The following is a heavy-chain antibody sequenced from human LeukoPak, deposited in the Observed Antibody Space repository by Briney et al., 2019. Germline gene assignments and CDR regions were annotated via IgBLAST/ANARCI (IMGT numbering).Heavy chain of an antibody. V-gene: IGHV4-39*01. Sequence: SETLSLTCTVSGGSISSSSYYWGWIRQPPGKGLEWIGSIYYSGSTYYNPSLKSRVTISVDTSKNQFSLKLSSVTAADTAVYYCARTDLNWFDPWGQGTLVTVSS. CDR2: IYYSGST. CDR1: GGSISSSSYY. J-gene: IGHJ5*02. CDR3: ARTDLNWFDP.